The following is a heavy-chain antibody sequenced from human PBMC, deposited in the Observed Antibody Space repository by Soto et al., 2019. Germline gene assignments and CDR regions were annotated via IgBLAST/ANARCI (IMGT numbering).Heavy chain of an antibody. J-gene: IGHJ4*02. CDR3: ARDLVVALIDY. CDR1: GYSFTSYG. D-gene: IGHD3-22*01. CDR2: ISAYNGNT. Sequence: QVQLVQSGAEAKKPGASVKVSCKASGYSFTSYGISWARQAPGQGLEWMGWISAYNGNTKYAQKLQGRVTMTTDTSTSTAYVELRRMRSDDTAVDYCARDLVVALIDYRGQGTLVTFSS. V-gene: IGHV1-18*01.